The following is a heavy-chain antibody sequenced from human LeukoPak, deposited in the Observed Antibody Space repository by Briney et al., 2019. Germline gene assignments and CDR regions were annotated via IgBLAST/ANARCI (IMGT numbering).Heavy chain of an antibody. D-gene: IGHD3-22*01. CDR1: GFTFSTYF. J-gene: IGHJ5*02. V-gene: IGHV3-64D*06. Sequence: GGSLRLSCSASGFTFSTYFMHWVRQAPGKGLECVSAITGSGGSTYYADSVKGRFTISRDNSKNTLYLQMSSLRAEDTAVYYCVRDQRGGSSGYYDPWGQGTLVTVSS. CDR3: VRDQRGGSSGYYDP. CDR2: ITGSGGST.